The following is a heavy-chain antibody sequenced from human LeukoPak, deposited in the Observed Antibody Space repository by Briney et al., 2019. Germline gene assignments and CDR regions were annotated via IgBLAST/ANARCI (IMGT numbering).Heavy chain of an antibody. CDR3: ARTLQGGYYYYYYMDV. J-gene: IGHJ6*03. V-gene: IGHV4-34*01. CDR2: INHSGST. Sequence: SETLSLTCAVYGGSFSGYYWSWIRQPPGKGLDWIGEINHSGSTNYNPSLKSRVTISVDTSKNQFSLKLSSVTAADTAVYYCARTLQGGYYYYYYMDVWGKGTTVTVSS. D-gene: IGHD3-16*01. CDR1: GGSFSGYY.